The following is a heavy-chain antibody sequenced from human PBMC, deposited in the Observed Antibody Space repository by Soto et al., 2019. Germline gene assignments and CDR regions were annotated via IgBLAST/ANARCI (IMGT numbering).Heavy chain of an antibody. J-gene: IGHJ6*02. CDR3: AKERGYNYGYDAMDV. CDR2: ISGSGGST. D-gene: IGHD5-18*01. CDR1: GFTFSSYA. Sequence: EVQLLESGGDLVQPGGSLRLSCAASGFTFSSYAMSWVRQAPGKGLEWVSGISGSGGSTYYADSVKGRFTISRDNSKNTLYLQTDSLRAEDTAVYYCAKERGYNYGYDAMDVWGQGTTVTVSS. V-gene: IGHV3-23*01.